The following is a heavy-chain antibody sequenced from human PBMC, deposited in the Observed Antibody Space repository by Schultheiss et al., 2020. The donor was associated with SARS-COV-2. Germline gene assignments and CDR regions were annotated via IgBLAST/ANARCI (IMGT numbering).Heavy chain of an antibody. D-gene: IGHD3-3*01. J-gene: IGHJ4*02. CDR2: IYYSGST. CDR1: GGSISSGGYY. Sequence: SETLSLTCTVSGGSISSGGYYWSWIRQHPGKGLEWIGYIYYSGSTYYNPSLKSRVTISVDTSKNQFSLKLSSVTAADTAVYYCARAPRHTIFGVVTTFDYWGQGTLVTVSS. CDR3: ARAPRHTIFGVVTTFDY. V-gene: IGHV4-31*03.